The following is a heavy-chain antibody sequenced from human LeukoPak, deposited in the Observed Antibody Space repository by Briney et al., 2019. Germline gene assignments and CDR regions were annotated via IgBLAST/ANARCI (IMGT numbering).Heavy chain of an antibody. CDR1: GFTFSSYG. CDR2: ISYDGSNK. Sequence: GGSLRLSCAASGFTFSSYGMHWVRQAPGKGLEWVAVISYDGSNKYYADSVKGRFTTSRDNSKNTLYLQMNSLRAEDTAVYYCAKDSGYGPFDYWGQGTLVTVSS. J-gene: IGHJ4*02. V-gene: IGHV3-30*18. CDR3: AKDSGYGPFDY. D-gene: IGHD5-12*01.